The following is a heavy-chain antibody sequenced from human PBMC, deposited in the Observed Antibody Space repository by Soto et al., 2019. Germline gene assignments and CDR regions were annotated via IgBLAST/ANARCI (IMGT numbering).Heavy chain of an antibody. CDR2: IIPIFGTA. CDR3: AVVVVITMYYFDY. Sequence: ASVKVSCKASGGTFSSYAISWVRQAPGQGLEWMGGIIPIFGTANYAQKFQGRVTITADESTSTAYMELSSLRSEDTAVYYCAVVVVITMYYFDYWGQGTLVTVSS. D-gene: IGHD3-22*01. V-gene: IGHV1-69*13. CDR1: GGTFSSYA. J-gene: IGHJ4*02.